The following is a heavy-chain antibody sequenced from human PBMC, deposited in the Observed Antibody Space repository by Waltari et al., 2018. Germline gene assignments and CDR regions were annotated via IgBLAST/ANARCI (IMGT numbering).Heavy chain of an antibody. Sequence: QVQLVQSGAEVKKPGASVKVSCKAGQGLGWMGRINPNSGGTNYAQKFQGRVTMTRDTSISTAYRELSRLRSDDTAVYYCARQYRAAAGYWYFDLWGRGTLVTVSS. D-gene: IGHD6-13*01. CDR3: ARQYRAAAGYWYFDL. J-gene: IGHJ2*01. V-gene: IGHV1-2*06. CDR2: INPNSGGT.